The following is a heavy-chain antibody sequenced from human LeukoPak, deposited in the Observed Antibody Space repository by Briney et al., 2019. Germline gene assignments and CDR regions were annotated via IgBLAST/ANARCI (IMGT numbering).Heavy chain of an antibody. CDR3: ARDQRAYTVDAFDI. J-gene: IGHJ3*02. V-gene: IGHV3-48*04. CDR2: ISSSSSTI. CDR1: GFTFSSYS. Sequence: GGSLRLSCAASGFTFSSYSMNWVRQAPGKGLEWVSYISSSSSTIYYADSVKGRFTISRDNAKNSLYLQMNSLRAEDTAVYYCARDQRAYTVDAFDIWGQGTMVTVSS. D-gene: IGHD4-11*01.